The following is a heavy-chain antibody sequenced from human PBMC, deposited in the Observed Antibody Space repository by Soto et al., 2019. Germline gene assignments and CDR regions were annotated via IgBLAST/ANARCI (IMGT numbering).Heavy chain of an antibody. D-gene: IGHD2-15*01. V-gene: IGHV1-69*13. Sequence: GASVKVSCKASGGAFGGYAFSWVRQAPGQGLEWLGGIMPIFRAPDYAQKFQGRVTITADEFTRTAYMEMNSLRSEDTAVYYCASWLKGPDIGNYYYGMDVWGQGTTVTVSS. CDR1: GGAFGGYA. J-gene: IGHJ6*02. CDR3: ASWLKGPDIGNYYYGMDV. CDR2: IMPIFRAP.